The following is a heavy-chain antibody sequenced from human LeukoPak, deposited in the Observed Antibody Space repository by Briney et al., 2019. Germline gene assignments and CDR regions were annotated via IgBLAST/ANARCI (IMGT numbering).Heavy chain of an antibody. CDR1: GYSFTSYW. CDR3: ARPLAAAAGNLGAFDI. D-gene: IGHD6-13*01. V-gene: IGHV5-51*01. J-gene: IGHJ3*02. CDR2: SYPGDSDT. Sequence: GESLKISCKGSGYSFTSYWIGWVRQIPGKGLEWMGTSYPGDSDTRYSPSFQGQVTISADKSISTAYLQWSSLKASDTAMYYCARPLAAAAGNLGAFDIWGQGTMVTVSS.